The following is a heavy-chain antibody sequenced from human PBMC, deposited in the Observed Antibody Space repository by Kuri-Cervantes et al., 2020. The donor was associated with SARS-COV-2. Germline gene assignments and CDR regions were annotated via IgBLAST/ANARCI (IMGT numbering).Heavy chain of an antibody. D-gene: IGHD4-11*01. CDR3: ARRGYSNLLDY. CDR1: GYSISSGYY. Sequence: GSLRLSCTVSGYSISSGYYWGWIRQPPGKGLEWIGSIYHSGSTYYNPSLKSRVTISVDTSKNQFSLKLSSVTAADTDVYYCARRGYSNLLDYWGQGTLVTVSS. V-gene: IGHV4-38-2*02. J-gene: IGHJ4*02. CDR2: IYHSGST.